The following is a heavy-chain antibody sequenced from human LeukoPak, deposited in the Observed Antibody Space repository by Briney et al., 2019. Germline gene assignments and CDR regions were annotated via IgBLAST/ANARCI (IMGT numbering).Heavy chain of an antibody. CDR2: IKPDGSEK. J-gene: IGHJ4*02. D-gene: IGHD6-19*01. V-gene: IGHV3-7*01. CDR3: ASGIAVAAPGY. Sequence: GGSLRLSCAASGFTFSNYWMTWVRQAPGKGLEWVALIKPDGSEKYYVDSVMGRFTISRDNAKNSLYLQMSSLRVEDTAVYYCASGIAVAAPGYWGQGTLVAVSS. CDR1: GFTFSNYW.